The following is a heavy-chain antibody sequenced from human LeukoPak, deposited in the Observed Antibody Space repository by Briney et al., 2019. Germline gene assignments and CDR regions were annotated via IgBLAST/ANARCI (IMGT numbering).Heavy chain of an antibody. Sequence: GASGKVSCKASGYISTNYGISWVRQATGQWLEWMGWTSAYNGNANYGQKLQGRVTMTTDTSTSTAYMELRSLRSDDKAVYYCARKKMQYQLLNYFNGLDVWGQGTTVTVSS. V-gene: IGHV1-18*01. J-gene: IGHJ6*02. CDR1: GYISTNYG. CDR3: ARKKMQYQLLNYFNGLDV. D-gene: IGHD2-2*01. CDR2: TSAYNGNA.